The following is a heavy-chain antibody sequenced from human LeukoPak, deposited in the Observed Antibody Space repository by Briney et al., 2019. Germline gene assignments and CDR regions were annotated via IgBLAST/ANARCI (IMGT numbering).Heavy chain of an antibody. CDR3: AADPWCGGDCYQFDY. J-gene: IGHJ4*02. CDR1: GFTFTSSA. D-gene: IGHD2-21*02. CDR2: IVVGSGNT. V-gene: IGHV1-58*01. Sequence: SVKVSCKASGFTFTSSAVQWVRQARGQRLEWIGWIVVGSGNTNYAQKFQERVTVTRDMSTSTAYMELSSLRSEDTAVYYCAADPWCGGDCYQFDYWGQGTLVTVSS.